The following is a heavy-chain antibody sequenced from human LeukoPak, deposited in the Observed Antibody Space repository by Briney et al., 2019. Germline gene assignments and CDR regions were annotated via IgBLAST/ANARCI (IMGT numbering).Heavy chain of an antibody. CDR1: GYSFTSYW. D-gene: IGHD2-21*02. Sequence: GESLKIPCKGSGYSFTSYWIGWVRQMPGKGLEWMGIIYPGDSDTRYSPSFQGQVTISADKSISTAYLQWSSLKASDTAMYYCARIAYCGGDCSGFDIWGQGTMVTVSS. J-gene: IGHJ3*02. V-gene: IGHV5-51*01. CDR2: IYPGDSDT. CDR3: ARIAYCGGDCSGFDI.